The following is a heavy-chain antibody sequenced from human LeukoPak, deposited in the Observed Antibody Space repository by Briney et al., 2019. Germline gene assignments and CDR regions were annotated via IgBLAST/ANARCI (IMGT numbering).Heavy chain of an antibody. Sequence: PSETLSLTCTVSGGSISSYYWSWIRQPPGKGLEWIGYIYYSGSTNYNPSLKSRVTISVDTSKNQFSLKLSSVTAADTAVYYCTRGRSSMVRGYYYYYMDVWGKGTTVTISS. J-gene: IGHJ6*03. D-gene: IGHD3-10*01. CDR1: GGSISSYY. CDR3: TRGRSSMVRGYYYYYMDV. V-gene: IGHV4-59*01. CDR2: IYYSGST.